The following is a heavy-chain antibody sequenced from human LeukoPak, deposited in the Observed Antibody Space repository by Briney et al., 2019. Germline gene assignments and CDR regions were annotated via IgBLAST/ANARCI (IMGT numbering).Heavy chain of an antibody. J-gene: IGHJ4*02. CDR1: GGTFSSYA. D-gene: IGHD5-12*01. CDR2: IIPILGIA. V-gene: IGHV1-69*04. CDR3: ARGYSGYVGSSDY. Sequence: SVKVSRKASGGTFSSYAISWVRQAPGQGLEWMGRIIPILGIANYAQKFQGRVTITADKSTSTAYMELSSLRSEDTAVYYCARGYSGYVGSSDYWGQGTLVTVSS.